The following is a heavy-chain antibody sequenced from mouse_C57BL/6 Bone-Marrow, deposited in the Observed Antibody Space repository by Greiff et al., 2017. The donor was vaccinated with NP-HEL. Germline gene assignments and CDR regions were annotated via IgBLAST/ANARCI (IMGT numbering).Heavy chain of an antibody. J-gene: IGHJ4*01. CDR2: FIPSIVGT. D-gene: IGHD2-12*01. CDR3: ARYSPPRGYAMDY. CDR1: GYTFTSYR. Sequence: QVQLQQPGTELVKPGASVKLSCKASGYTFTSYRMHWAKHRPDPGFRWFGNFIPSIVGTNYSEKFKSKATLTVDKSSSTAYMQLSSLTSEDSAVYYCARYSPPRGYAMDYWGQGTSVTVSS. V-gene: IGHV1-53*01.